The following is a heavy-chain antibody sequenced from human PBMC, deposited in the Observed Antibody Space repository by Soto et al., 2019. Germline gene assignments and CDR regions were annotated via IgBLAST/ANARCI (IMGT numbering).Heavy chain of an antibody. D-gene: IGHD3-3*01. CDR2: IYYSGST. CDR3: ARDNILGILYGGMDV. V-gene: IGHV4-30-4*01. CDR1: GGSISSGDYY. J-gene: IGHJ6*02. Sequence: SETLSLTCTVSGGSISSGDYYWSWIRQPPGKGLEWIGYIYYSGSTYYNPSLKSRVTISVDTSKNQFSLKLSSVTAADTAVYYCARDNILGILYGGMDVWGQGTTVTISS.